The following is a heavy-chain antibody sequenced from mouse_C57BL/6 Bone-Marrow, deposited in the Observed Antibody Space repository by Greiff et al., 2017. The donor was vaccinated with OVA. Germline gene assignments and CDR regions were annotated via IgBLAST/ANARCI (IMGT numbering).Heavy chain of an antibody. D-gene: IGHD6-1*01. J-gene: IGHJ4*01. CDR2: IYPGDGDT. CDR3: ARELASYAMDY. Sequence: QVQLQQSGPELVKPGASVKISCKASGYAFSSSWMNWVKQRPGKGLEWIGRIYPGDGDTNYNGKFKGKATLTADKSSSTAYMQLSSLTSEDSAVYFCARELASYAMDYWGQGTPVTVSS. V-gene: IGHV1-82*01. CDR1: GYAFSSSW.